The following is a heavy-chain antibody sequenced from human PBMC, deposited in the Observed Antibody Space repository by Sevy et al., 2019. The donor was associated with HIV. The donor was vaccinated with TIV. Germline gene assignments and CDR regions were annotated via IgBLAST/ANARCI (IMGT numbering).Heavy chain of an antibody. J-gene: IGHJ4*02. V-gene: IGHV3-11*06. CDR2: ISTSSSYT. D-gene: IGHD5-18*01. CDR3: ARVRYNYGQKYFDY. Sequence: GGSLRLSCTASVFTFSDYYTSWIRQAPGKGLEWVSYISTSSSYTSYPDSVKGQFTISRDNAKNSLYLQMNSLRVEDTAVYYCARVRYNYGQKYFDYWGQGTLVTVSS. CDR1: VFTFSDYY.